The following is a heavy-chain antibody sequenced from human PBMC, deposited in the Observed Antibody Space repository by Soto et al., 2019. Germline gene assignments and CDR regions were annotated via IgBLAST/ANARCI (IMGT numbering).Heavy chain of an antibody. V-gene: IGHV3-23*01. CDR1: GFTFSSYA. Sequence: EVQLLESGGGLVQPGGSLRLSCAASGFTFSSYAMSWVRQAPGKGLEWVSAISGSGGSTYYADSVKGRFTISRDNSKNTLYLQMNSLRAEDTAVYYCANLGTYYYDSSGYGNVDYWGQGTLVTVSS. D-gene: IGHD3-22*01. CDR3: ANLGTYYYDSSGYGNVDY. J-gene: IGHJ4*02. CDR2: ISGSGGST.